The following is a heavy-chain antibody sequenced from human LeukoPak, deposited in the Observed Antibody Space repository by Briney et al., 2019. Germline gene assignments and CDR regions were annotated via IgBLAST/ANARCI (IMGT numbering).Heavy chain of an antibody. J-gene: IGHJ4*02. CDR1: GYTFTGYY. D-gene: IGHD3-10*01. Sequence: ASVKVSCKASGYTFTGYYMRWVRQAPGQGLEWMGWINPKTGGTNYAQKFQDRVTMTRDTSIRTTYMELTRLRSDDTAVYFCARDGYAYGQKDQEDDHWGQGSLVTVSS. V-gene: IGHV1-2*02. CDR2: INPKTGGT. CDR3: ARDGYAYGQKDQEDDH.